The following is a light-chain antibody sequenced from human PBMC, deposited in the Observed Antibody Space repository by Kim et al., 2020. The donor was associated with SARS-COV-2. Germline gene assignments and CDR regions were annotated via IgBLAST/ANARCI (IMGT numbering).Light chain of an antibody. CDR1: SSDVGSYNL. CDR2: EVT. V-gene: IGLV2-23*02. CDR3: CSYAGRSTL. J-gene: IGLJ2*01. Sequence: GQSITISCTGTSSDVGSYNLVSWYQQHPGKAPKLMIYEVTKRPSGVSNRFSGSKSGNTASLTISGLQAEDEADYYCCSYAGRSTLFGGGTQLTVL.